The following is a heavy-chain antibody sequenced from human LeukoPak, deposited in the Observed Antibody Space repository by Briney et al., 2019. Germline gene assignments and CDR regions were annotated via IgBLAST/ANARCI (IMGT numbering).Heavy chain of an antibody. J-gene: IGHJ5*02. CDR3: ARSGPAGIRANWFDP. CDR1: AFTFSSYS. V-gene: IGHV3-21*01. D-gene: IGHD6-13*01. Sequence: PGGSLRLSCAASAFTFSSYSMNWVRQAPGKVLEWVSSISKSSNYIYYADSVKGRFTISRDNAKNSLYLQMNSLRDEDTAVYYCARSGPAGIRANWFDPWGQGTLVTVSS. CDR2: ISKSSNYI.